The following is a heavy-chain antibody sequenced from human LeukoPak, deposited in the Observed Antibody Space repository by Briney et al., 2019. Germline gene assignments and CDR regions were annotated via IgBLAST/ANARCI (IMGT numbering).Heavy chain of an antibody. D-gene: IGHD5-12*01. Sequence: GGSLRLSCAASGFPLRSYAMSWVRQAPGKGLEWVSVLYSSGYSKYADSVKGRFSISRDTSENTLSLQMNSLRAEDSAVYYCAAKGNGYTGTYVFAHWGRGTLVTVSS. V-gene: IGHV3-66*01. CDR1: GFPLRSYA. CDR2: LYSSGYS. CDR3: AAKGNGYTGTYVFAH. J-gene: IGHJ5*02.